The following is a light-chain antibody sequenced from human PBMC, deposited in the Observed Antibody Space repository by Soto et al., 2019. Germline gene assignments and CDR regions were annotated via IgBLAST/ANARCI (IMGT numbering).Light chain of an antibody. J-gene: IGKJ1*01. CDR3: QHYSAFSVT. V-gene: IGKV1-5*03. CDR1: QSIGDL. Sequence: DIQMTQSPSTLSASVEDRVTITCRASQSIGDLLAWYQQKPGEAPKLLIYKASFLASGVPARFSGSGSGTEFTLTISSLQPEDLATYYCQHYSAFSVTFGQGTKVEIK. CDR2: KAS.